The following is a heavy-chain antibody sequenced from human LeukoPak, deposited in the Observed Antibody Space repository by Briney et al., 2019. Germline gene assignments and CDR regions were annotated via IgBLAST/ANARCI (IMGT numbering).Heavy chain of an antibody. CDR1: GFTFSNAW. D-gene: IGHD3-16*01. J-gene: IGHJ4*02. CDR2: IKQDGSEK. Sequence: GGSLRLSCAASGFTFSNAWMSWVRQAPGKGLEWVANIKQDGSEKYYVDSVKGRFTISRDNAKNSLYLQMNSLRAEDTAVYYCAKGASFDFDYWGQGTLVTVSS. V-gene: IGHV3-7*01. CDR3: AKGASFDFDY.